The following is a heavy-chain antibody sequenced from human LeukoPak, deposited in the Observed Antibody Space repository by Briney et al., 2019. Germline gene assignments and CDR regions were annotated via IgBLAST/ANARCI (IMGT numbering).Heavy chain of an antibody. CDR2: IKTKTDGVTT. J-gene: IGHJ3*02. CDR1: GFTFSKAW. V-gene: IGHV3-15*01. D-gene: IGHD5-12*01. Sequence: KPGGSLRLSCAASGFTFSKAWMSWVRQAPGKGLEWVGRIKTKTDGVTTDYAAPVKGRFTISRDDSKNTVYLQMNSLKTEDTAVYFCIGFETSGPDAFAIWGRGTMVTVSS. CDR3: IGFETSGPDAFAI.